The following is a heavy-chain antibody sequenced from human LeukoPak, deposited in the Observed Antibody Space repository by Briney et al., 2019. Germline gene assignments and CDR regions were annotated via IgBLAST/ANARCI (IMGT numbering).Heavy chain of an antibody. CDR1: GFSLSTSGVG. CDR2: IYWNDDK. V-gene: IGHV2-5*01. J-gene: IGHJ3*02. D-gene: IGHD6-13*01. Sequence: ESGPTLVKPTQTLTLTCTFSGFSLSTSGVGVGWIRQPPGKALEWLALIYWNDDKRYSSSLKSRLTITKDTSKNQVVLTMTNMDPVDTATYYCAHGIAAALNDAFDIWGQGTMVTVSS. CDR3: AHGIAAALNDAFDI.